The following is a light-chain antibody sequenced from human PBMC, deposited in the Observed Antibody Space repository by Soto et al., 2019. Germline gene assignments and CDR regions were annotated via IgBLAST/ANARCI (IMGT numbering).Light chain of an antibody. J-gene: IGKJ1*01. CDR1: QSISNY. V-gene: IGKV1-27*01. CDR2: GAT. Sequence: EIQMSQTPSSLSASVGDRVTITCRASQSISNYLAWYQQKPGKAPQLLIYGATTLQSGVPSRFSGSGSGTDFTLTISSLQPDDFATYYCQQYSDSSGAFGQGTKVDVK. CDR3: QQYSDSSGA.